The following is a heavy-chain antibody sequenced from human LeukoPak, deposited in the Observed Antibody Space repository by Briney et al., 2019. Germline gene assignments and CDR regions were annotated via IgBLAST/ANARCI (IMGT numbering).Heavy chain of an antibody. CDR2: IIPILGIA. CDR3: AIIAARRR. D-gene: IGHD6-6*01. CDR1: GYTFTNFY. Sequence: SVKVSCKASGYTFTNFYMHWVRQAPGQGLEWMGRIIPILGIANYAQKFQGRVTITADKSTSTAYMELSSLRSEDTAVYYCAIIAARRRWGQGTLVTVSS. V-gene: IGHV1-69*02. J-gene: IGHJ4*02.